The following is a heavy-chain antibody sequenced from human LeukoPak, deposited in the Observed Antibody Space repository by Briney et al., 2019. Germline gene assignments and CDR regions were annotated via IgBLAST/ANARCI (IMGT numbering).Heavy chain of an antibody. D-gene: IGHD4-11*01. J-gene: IGHJ1*01. CDR2: IIPILGIA. Sequence: SVKVSCKASGGTFSSYTISWVRQAPGQGLEWMGRIIPILGIANYAQKFQGRVTITADKSTSTAYMELSSLRSEDTAVYYCASTTTVTREYFQHWGQGTLVTVSS. V-gene: IGHV1-69*02. CDR1: GGTFSSYT. CDR3: ASTTTVTREYFQH.